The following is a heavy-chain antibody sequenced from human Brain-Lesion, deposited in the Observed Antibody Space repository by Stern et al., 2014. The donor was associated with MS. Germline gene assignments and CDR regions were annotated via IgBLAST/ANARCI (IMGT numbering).Heavy chain of an antibody. CDR3: ARGAGVFDS. D-gene: IGHD6-19*01. CDR2: IFYTGST. J-gene: IGHJ4*02. CDR1: GGSIGRSSYY. V-gene: IGHV4-39*02. Sequence: VQLVQSGPGLVKPSETLSLTCTVSGGSIGRSSYYWGWIRQPPGKGLEWIGNIFYTGSTFYDPSLKSRAPIPVDTSNTHFSLSLNSVTAADTAVYYCARGAGVFDSWGQGTLVTVSP.